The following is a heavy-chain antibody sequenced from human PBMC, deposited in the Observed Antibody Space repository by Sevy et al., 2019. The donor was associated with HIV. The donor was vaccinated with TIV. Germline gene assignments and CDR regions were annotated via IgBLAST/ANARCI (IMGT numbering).Heavy chain of an antibody. D-gene: IGHD2-15*01. CDR3: ASTGDCTGGSGYSLFGY. J-gene: IGHJ4*02. V-gene: IGHV3-30-3*01. CDR2: ISYDGINK. Sequence: GGSLRLSCAASGFIFNTYAMHWVRQAPGKGLEWVAVISYDGINKYDADSVKGRFTISRDNSRNTLDLQMNSLRSEDTALYYCASTGDCTGGSGYSLFGYWGQGTLVTVSS. CDR1: GFIFNTYA.